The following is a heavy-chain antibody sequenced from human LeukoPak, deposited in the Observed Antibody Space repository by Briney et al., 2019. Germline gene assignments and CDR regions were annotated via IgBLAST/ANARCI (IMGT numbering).Heavy chain of an antibody. J-gene: IGHJ4*02. CDR2: ISSSSIYI. CDR3: AKGSSSWYFPNLDH. V-gene: IGHV3-21*01. D-gene: IGHD6-13*01. Sequence: GGSLRLSCAASGFTFSSYSLNWVRQAPGKGLEWVSSISSSSIYIYYADSLKGRFTISRDNAKKSPYLQVNSLRVDDRAVYYCAKGSSSWYFPNLDHWGQGTLVTVSS. CDR1: GFTFSSYS.